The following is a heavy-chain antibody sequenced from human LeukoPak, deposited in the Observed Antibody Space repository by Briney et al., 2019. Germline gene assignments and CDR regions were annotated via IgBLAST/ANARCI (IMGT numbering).Heavy chain of an antibody. J-gene: IGHJ4*02. Sequence: SETLSLTCSVSGDSLNRNLYHWTWIRQSPGEGLEWIGNIYNSATTYYKPSLRSRVTVSVDTSKNQFSLKLSSVTAADTAVYYCERQDLVRGVIVRTFDSWGQGTLVTVSS. CDR3: ERQDLVRGVIVRTFDS. CDR1: GDSLNRNLYH. V-gene: IGHV4-39*01. CDR2: IYNSATT. D-gene: IGHD3-10*01.